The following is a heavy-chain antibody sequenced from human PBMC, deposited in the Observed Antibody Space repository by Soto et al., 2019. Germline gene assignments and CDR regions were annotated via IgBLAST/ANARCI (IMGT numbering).Heavy chain of an antibody. CDR3: ARPLVQDIVLRESDYYMDV. CDR1: GGSISSSSYY. Sequence: QLQLQESGPGLVKPSETLSLTCTVSGGSISSSSYYWGWIRQPPGKGLEWIGSIYYGGSTYYNPSLKSRVTISIDTSKHQFSLKLRSVAAADTAVYYCARPLVQDIVLRESDYYMDVWGKGTTVTVSS. CDR2: IYYGGST. D-gene: IGHD2-8*01. V-gene: IGHV4-39*01. J-gene: IGHJ6*03.